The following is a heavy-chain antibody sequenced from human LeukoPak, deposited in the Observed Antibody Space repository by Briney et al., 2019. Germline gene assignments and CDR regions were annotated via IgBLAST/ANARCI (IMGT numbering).Heavy chain of an antibody. Sequence: AGGSLRLSCAASGFTFSSYAMSWVRQAPGKGLEWVSSISSSSSYIYYADSVKGRFTISRDNAKNSLYLQMNSLRAEDTAVYYCARPMITFGGVILYWGQGTLVTVSS. J-gene: IGHJ4*02. CDR2: ISSSSSYI. CDR1: GFTFSSYA. CDR3: ARPMITFGGVILY. V-gene: IGHV3-21*01. D-gene: IGHD3-16*02.